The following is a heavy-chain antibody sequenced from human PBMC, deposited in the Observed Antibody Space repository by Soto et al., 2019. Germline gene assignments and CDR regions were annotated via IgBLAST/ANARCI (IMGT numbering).Heavy chain of an antibody. CDR1: GASISSSSSHY. J-gene: IGHJ4*02. V-gene: IGHV4-39*01. CDR2: FYYSGST. Sequence: QLQLQESGPGLVKPSETLSLTCTVSGASISSSSSHYWGWIRQPPGKGLEWIGSFYYSGSTYYNPSLKSRVTISVVMSKNQFSLKLSSVTAADTAVYYCARLSIEGATPYYFDFWGQGILVTVSS. CDR3: ARLSIEGATPYYFDF. D-gene: IGHD1-26*01.